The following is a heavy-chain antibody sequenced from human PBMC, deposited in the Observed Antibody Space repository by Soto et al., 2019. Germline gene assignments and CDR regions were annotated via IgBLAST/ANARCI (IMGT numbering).Heavy chain of an antibody. CDR1: GGSISSYY. V-gene: IGHV4-59*08. J-gene: IGHJ2*01. CDR3: ARFNWYFDL. CDR2: IYYSGST. Sequence: QVQLQESGPGLVKPSETLSLTCTVSGGSISSYYWSWIRQPPGKGLEWIGYIYYSGSTNYNPSLKSRVTISVATSKNQFSLKLSSVTAADTAVYYCARFNWYFDLWGRSTLVTVSS.